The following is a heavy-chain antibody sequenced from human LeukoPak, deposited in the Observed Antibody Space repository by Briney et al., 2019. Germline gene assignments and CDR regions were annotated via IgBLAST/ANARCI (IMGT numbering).Heavy chain of an antibody. CDR3: ALFYGSGDPYYYGMDV. Sequence: SQTLSLTCTVSGGSISSGGYYWSWIRQPPGKGLEWIGEINHSGSTNYNPSLKSRVTISVDTSKNQFSLKLSSVTAADTAVYYCALFYGSGDPYYYGMDVWGQGTTVTVSS. CDR2: INHSGST. J-gene: IGHJ6*02. CDR1: GGSISSGGYY. V-gene: IGHV4-30-2*01. D-gene: IGHD3-10*01.